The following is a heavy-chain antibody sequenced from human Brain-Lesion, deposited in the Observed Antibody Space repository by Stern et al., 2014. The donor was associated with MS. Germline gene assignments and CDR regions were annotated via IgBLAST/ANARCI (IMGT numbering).Heavy chain of an antibody. CDR3: ARDLGFGNY. D-gene: IGHD3-3*01. J-gene: IGHJ4*02. Sequence: VQLVQSGAEATKPGASVKVSCKASGYTFNDYHMHWVRQAPGQGPEWMGRIYPKTGDTKYAHKFQGRVTMTRDTSIKTAYMELSGLRSDDTAVYYCARDLGFGNYWGQGTLVTVSS. CDR1: GYTFNDYH. V-gene: IGHV1-2*06. CDR2: IYPKTGDT.